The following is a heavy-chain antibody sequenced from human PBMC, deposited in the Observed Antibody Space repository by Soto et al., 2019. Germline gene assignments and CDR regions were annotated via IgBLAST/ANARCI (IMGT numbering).Heavy chain of an antibody. J-gene: IGHJ6*02. CDR1: GYSFTSYW. Sequence: PGESLKISWDGSGYSFTSYWICWVRQVPCKGLELVGIIYPGDSDTRYSPSFQGQVTISADKSISTAYLQWSSLKASDTAMYYCARHECSSTSCYVLDYYYYGMEVWGQGTTVTVSS. D-gene: IGHD2-2*01. CDR3: ARHECSSTSCYVLDYYYYGMEV. V-gene: IGHV5-51*01. CDR2: IYPGDSDT.